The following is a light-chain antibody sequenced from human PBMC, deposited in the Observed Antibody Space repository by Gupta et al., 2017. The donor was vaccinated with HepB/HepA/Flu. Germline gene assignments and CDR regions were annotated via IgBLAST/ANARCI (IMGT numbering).Light chain of an antibody. CDR1: QSLVYSEGNTY. Sequence: DVGMTQSPLSLPVTLGQPASISCRSSQSLVYSEGNTYLNWFQQRPGQSPRRRIDQVSNWDSGGPDRFSGSGAGTDLTLKISRVEDEDVGVYYCIQGKHPVALTFGGGTKVEIK. CDR2: QVS. J-gene: IGKJ4*01. V-gene: IGKV2D-30*01. CDR3: IQGKHPVALT.